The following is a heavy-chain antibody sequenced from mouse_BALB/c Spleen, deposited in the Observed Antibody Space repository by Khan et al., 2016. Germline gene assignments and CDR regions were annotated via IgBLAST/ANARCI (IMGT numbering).Heavy chain of an antibody. D-gene: IGHD2-2*01. CDR3: AGYPCFAY. V-gene: IGHV3-2*02. J-gene: IGHJ3*01. Sequence: EVQLQESGPGLVKSSQSLSLTCTVTGYSITSDYAWNWIRQFPGNKLEWMGYIRYSGDTSYNPSLKSRISISRDTSKNQFFLQLNSVTTEDTATCYVAGYPCFAYGAKGLWSLSLQ. CDR1: GYSITSDYA. CDR2: IRYSGDT.